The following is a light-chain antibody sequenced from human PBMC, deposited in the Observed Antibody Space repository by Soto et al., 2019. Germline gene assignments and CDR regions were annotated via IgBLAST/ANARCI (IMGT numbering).Light chain of an antibody. J-gene: IGKJ4*01. Sequence: ELVLTQSPATLSLSPGEVATLSCRASQSVSSNLAWYQQTPGQAPRLLISGASTRATGIPARFSGSGSGTEFTLTISSLQSEDFAVYYCQQYNNWPPVTFGGGTKV. CDR1: QSVSSN. CDR2: GAS. CDR3: QQYNNWPPVT. V-gene: IGKV3-15*01.